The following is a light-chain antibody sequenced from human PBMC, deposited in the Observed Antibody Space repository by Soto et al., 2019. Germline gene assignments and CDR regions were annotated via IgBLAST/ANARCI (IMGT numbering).Light chain of an antibody. Sequence: VLTQYPATLSLSPGERATLSCRASPSLINNYLAWYQTKPGQSPRLLIYGASPRATGIPDRFSGSGSGTDFTLTITRLEPEDFAVYYCQNYGGSLPGTFGGGTMV. CDR3: QNYGGSLPGT. CDR1: PSLINNY. J-gene: IGKJ4*02. V-gene: IGKV3-20*01. CDR2: GAS.